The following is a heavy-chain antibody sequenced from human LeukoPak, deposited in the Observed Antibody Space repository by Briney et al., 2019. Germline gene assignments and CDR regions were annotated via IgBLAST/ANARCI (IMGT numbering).Heavy chain of an antibody. CDR2: IYYSGST. D-gene: IGHD2-15*01. Sequence: SSETLSLTCTVSGGSISSSSYYWGWIRQPPEKGLEWIGSIYYSGSTYYNPSLKSRVTISVDTSKNQFSLKLSSVTAADTAVYYCARECGGSCPMGLDAFDIWGQGTMVTVSS. V-gene: IGHV4-39*07. J-gene: IGHJ3*02. CDR1: GGSISSSSYY. CDR3: ARECGGSCPMGLDAFDI.